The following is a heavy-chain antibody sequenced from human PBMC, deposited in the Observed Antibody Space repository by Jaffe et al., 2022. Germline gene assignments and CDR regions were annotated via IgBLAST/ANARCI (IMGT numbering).Heavy chain of an antibody. CDR1: GYTFTGYY. Sequence: QVQLVQSGAEVKKPGASVKVSCKASGYTFTGYYMHWVRQAPGQGLEWMGRINPNSGGTNYAQKFQGRVTMTRDTSISTAYMELSRLRSDDTAVYYCARDRLGTTELNYYYYYYMDVWGKGTTVTVSS. CDR2: INPNSGGT. CDR3: ARDRLGTTELNYYYYYYMDV. D-gene: IGHD5-12*01. J-gene: IGHJ6*03. V-gene: IGHV1-2*06.